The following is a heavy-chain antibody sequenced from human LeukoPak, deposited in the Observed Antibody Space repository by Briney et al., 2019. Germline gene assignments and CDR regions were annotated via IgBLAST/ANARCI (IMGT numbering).Heavy chain of an antibody. V-gene: IGHV3-21*01. J-gene: IGHJ6*03. D-gene: IGHD6-6*01. CDR3: ARVVPYSTSSVYYNYYYMDV. CDR2: ISSSSTYI. Sequence: GGSLRLSCAASGLTFSSYSMNWVRQAPGKGLEWVSSISSSSTYIYYADSVKGRFSISRDNAKNSLYLQMHSLRAEDTAVYYCARVVPYSTSSVYYNYYYMDVWGKGTTVTVS. CDR1: GLTFSSYS.